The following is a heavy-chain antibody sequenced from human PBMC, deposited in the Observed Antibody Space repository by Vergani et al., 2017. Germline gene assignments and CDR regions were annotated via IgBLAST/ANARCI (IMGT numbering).Heavy chain of an antibody. CDR2: IYYSGST. J-gene: IGHJ5*02. V-gene: IGHV4-59*01. CDR3: ARDRLGGGFDP. Sequence: QVQLQESGPGLVKPPGTLSLTCAVSGGSISSYYWSWIRQPPGKGLEWIGYIYYSGSTNYNPSLKSRVTISVDTSKNQFSLKLSSVTAADTAVYYCARDRLGGGFDPWGQGTLVTVSS. D-gene: IGHD1-26*01. CDR1: GGSISSYY.